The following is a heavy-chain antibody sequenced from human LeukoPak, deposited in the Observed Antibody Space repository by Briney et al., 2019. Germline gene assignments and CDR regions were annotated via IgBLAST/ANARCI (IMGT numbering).Heavy chain of an antibody. CDR2: IYYSGTT. J-gene: IGHJ6*02. D-gene: IGHD6-13*01. CDR1: GGSMSNYY. CDR3: ARGARAVAGRMDV. V-gene: IGHV4-59*01. Sequence: SETLSLTCTVSGGSMSNYYCSWIRQAPGKGLEWIGHIYYSGTTNYNPSVKSRVTISVDTSKNQFSLRLSSVTAADTAVYYCARGARAVAGRMDVWGQGTTVTVSS.